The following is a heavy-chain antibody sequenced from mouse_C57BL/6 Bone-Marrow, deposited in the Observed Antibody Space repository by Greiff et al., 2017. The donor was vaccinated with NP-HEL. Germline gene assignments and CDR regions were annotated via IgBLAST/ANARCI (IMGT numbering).Heavy chain of an antibody. Sequence: VQLQQPGAELVKPGASVKMSCKASGYTFTSYWITWVKQRPGQGLEWIGDIYPGSGSTNYNEKFKSKATLTVDTSSSTAYMQLSSLTSEDSAVYYCALYGSSYGWYFDVWGTGTTVTVSS. V-gene: IGHV1-55*01. CDR2: IYPGSGST. CDR3: ALYGSSYGWYFDV. D-gene: IGHD1-1*01. J-gene: IGHJ1*03. CDR1: GYTFTSYW.